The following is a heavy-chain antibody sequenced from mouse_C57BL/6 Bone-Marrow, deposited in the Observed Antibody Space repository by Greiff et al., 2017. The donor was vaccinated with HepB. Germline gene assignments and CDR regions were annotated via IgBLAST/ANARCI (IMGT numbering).Heavy chain of an antibody. CDR1: GFTFSDYG. J-gene: IGHJ1*03. D-gene: IGHD2-3*01. CDR3: ARPYDGYPDWYFDV. Sequence: DVMLVESGGGLVQPGGSLKLSCAASGFTFSDYGMAWVRQAPRKGPEWVAFISNLAYSIYYADTVTGRFTISRENAKNTLYLEMSSLRSEDTAMYYCARPYDGYPDWYFDVWGTGTTVTVSS. CDR2: ISNLAYSI. V-gene: IGHV5-15*01.